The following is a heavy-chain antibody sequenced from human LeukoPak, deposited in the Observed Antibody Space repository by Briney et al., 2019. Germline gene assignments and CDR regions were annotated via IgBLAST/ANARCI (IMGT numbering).Heavy chain of an antibody. J-gene: IGHJ4*02. Sequence: ARSLRLSCAAAGFTFSSYAMSWVSQAPRKWLEWVSAISGRGDNTYYADSVKGRFTISRDNSKNTLYLQMNSLRAEDTAVYYCAKDRQRFGWSIDYWGQGTLVTVSS. CDR3: AKDRQRFGWSIDY. CDR1: GFTFSSYA. D-gene: IGHD3-9*01. CDR2: ISGRGDNT. V-gene: IGHV3-23*01.